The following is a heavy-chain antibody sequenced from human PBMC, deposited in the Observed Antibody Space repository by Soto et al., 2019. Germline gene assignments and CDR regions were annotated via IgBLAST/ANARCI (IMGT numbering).Heavy chain of an antibody. CDR2: IYYSGST. J-gene: IGHJ5*02. Sequence: QLQLQESGPGLVKPSETLSLTCTVSGGSISSSSYYWGWIRQPPGKGLEWIGSIYYSGSTYYNPSLKERVTISVDTSKNQFSLKLSSVTAADTAVYYCASTRRVATIKGCFDPWGQGTLVTVSS. D-gene: IGHD5-12*01. CDR1: GGSISSSSYY. CDR3: ASTRRVATIKGCFDP. V-gene: IGHV4-39*01.